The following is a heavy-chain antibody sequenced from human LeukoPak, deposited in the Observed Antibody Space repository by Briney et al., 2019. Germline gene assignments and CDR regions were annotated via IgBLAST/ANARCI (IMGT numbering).Heavy chain of an antibody. CDR1: GFPFSSYG. V-gene: IGHV3-30*18. D-gene: IGHD1-26*01. CDR2: ISYDGSNK. J-gene: IGHJ4*02. Sequence: GGSLRLSCVASGFPFSSYGMHWVRQAPGKGLEWVAVISYDGSNKYYADSVKGRFTISRDNSKNTLYLQMNSLRAEDTAVYYCAKAAVGAIDRTWYFDYWGQGTLVTVSS. CDR3: AKAAVGAIDRTWYFDY.